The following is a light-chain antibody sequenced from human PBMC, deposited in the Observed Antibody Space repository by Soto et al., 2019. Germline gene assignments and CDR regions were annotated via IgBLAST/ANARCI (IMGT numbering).Light chain of an antibody. CDR1: QSSSW. Sequence: DIQMTQSPSTLSASVKDRVTITCRASQSSSWLAWYQQKPGKAPKLLIYEASSLESGVPSRFSGSGSGTEFTLTISSLQPDDFATYYCQQYNTYPVTFGQGTKVEIK. V-gene: IGKV1-5*03. CDR2: EAS. CDR3: QQYNTYPVT. J-gene: IGKJ1*01.